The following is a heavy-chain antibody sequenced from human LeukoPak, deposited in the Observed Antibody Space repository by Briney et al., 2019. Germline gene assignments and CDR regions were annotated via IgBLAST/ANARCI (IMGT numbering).Heavy chain of an antibody. J-gene: IGHJ6*03. V-gene: IGHV3-7*01. CDR2: IKQDGSEK. CDR3: ARDNPRSYYYYMDV. D-gene: IGHD1-14*01. CDR1: GSTFSSYW. Sequence: EGSLRLSCAASGSTFSSYWMSWVRQAPGKGLEWVANIKQDGSEKYYVDSVKGRFTISRDNAKNSLYLQMNSLRAEDTAVYYCARDNPRSYYYYMDVWGKGTTVTVSS.